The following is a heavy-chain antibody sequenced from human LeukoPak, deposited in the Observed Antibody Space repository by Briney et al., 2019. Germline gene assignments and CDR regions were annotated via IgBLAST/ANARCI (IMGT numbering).Heavy chain of an antibody. D-gene: IGHD6-13*01. V-gene: IGHV1-8*01. CDR2: MNPNSGNT. Sequence: ASVKVSCKASGYTFTSYDINWVRQAPGQGLGWMGWMNPNSGNTGYAQKFQGRVTMTRNTSISTAYMELSSLRSEDTAVYYCARARGSSSWYDWFDPWGQGTLVTVSS. CDR3: ARARGSSSWYDWFDP. J-gene: IGHJ5*02. CDR1: GYTFTSYD.